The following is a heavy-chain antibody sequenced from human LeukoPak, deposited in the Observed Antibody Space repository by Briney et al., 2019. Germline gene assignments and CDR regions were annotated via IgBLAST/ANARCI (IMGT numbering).Heavy chain of an antibody. CDR3: ARREGRGSPRGSLDF. CDR2: IFYSGTT. CDR1: GGSISSYY. J-gene: IGHJ4*02. V-gene: IGHV4-59*01. Sequence: SETLSLTCTVSGGSISSYYWTWIRQPPGKGLEYIGFIFYSGTTNYNPSLKSRVTISLDTSKNQFYLRLTSVTAADTAVYYCARREGRGSPRGSLDFWGQGALVTVSS. D-gene: IGHD3-10*01.